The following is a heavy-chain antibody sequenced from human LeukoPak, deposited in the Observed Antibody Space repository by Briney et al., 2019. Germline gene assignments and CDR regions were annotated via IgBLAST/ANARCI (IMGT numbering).Heavy chain of an antibody. Sequence: SLRLSCAASGFTFGDYAMSWVRQAPGKGLQWVGFLRSKTYTETTEYAASVKGRFIISRDDSKSIAYLQMNSLKTEDTAVYYCSRVAGGSYYYYYMDVWGKGTTVTVSS. J-gene: IGHJ6*03. V-gene: IGHV3-49*04. CDR3: SRVAGGSYYYYYMDV. D-gene: IGHD3-16*01. CDR1: GFTFGDYA. CDR2: LRSKTYTETT.